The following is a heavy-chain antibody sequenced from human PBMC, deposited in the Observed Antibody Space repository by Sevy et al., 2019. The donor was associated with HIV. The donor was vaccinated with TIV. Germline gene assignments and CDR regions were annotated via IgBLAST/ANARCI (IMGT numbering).Heavy chain of an antibody. CDR1: GYSFSSYA. D-gene: IGHD6-13*01. J-gene: IGHJ4*02. Sequence: GGSLRLSCVVSGYSFSSYAISWVRQAPGKGLEWVSTINGRGGSTYYAYSVKGRFTISRDNPKKTLFLQMINLRVDDTAIYYCARPSPRIAAAASAFYDSWGQGTLVTVSS. CDR3: ARPSPRIAAAASAFYDS. CDR2: INGRGGST. V-gene: IGHV3-23*01.